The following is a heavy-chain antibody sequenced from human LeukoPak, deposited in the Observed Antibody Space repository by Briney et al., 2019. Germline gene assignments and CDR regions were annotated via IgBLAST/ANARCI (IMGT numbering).Heavy chain of an antibody. V-gene: IGHV4-34*01. D-gene: IGHD6-19*01. Sequence: SETLSLTCAVYGGSFSGYYWSWIRQPPGTGLEWIGEINHSGSTNYNPSLKSRVTISVDTSKNQFSLKLSSVTAADTAVYYCARGRSAVAEKAETFDYWGQGTLVTVSS. CDR2: INHSGST. CDR3: ARGRSAVAEKAETFDY. J-gene: IGHJ4*02. CDR1: GGSFSGYY.